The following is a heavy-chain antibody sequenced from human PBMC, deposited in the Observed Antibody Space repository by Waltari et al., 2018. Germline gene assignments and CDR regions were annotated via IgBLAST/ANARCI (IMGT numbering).Heavy chain of an antibody. D-gene: IGHD2-15*01. CDR1: GYSFTSYW. CDR3: ARRAVDYYGMDV. CDR2: IYAVDNDT. J-gene: IGHJ6*02. Sequence: EVQLVQSGAEVKKPGESLKLSCKGSGYSFTSYWIGWVRQMPGTGLGWMGIIYAVDNDTRYGPSVQGQVSISADKSVRTACLKGSSLKASNTAMYYCARRAVDYYGMDVWGQGTTVTVS. V-gene: IGHV5-51*03.